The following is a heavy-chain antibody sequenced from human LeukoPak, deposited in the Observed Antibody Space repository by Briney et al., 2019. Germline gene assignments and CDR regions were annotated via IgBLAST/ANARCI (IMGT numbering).Heavy chain of an antibody. CDR1: GFTFSSYG. Sequence: PGGSLRLSCAASGFTFSSYGMHWVRQAPGKGLEWVAVIWYGGSNKYYADSVKGRFTISRDNSKNTLYLQMNSLRAEDTAVYYCAKEYSSSGRWYFDYWGQGTLVTVSS. J-gene: IGHJ4*02. CDR2: IWYGGSNK. CDR3: AKEYSSSGRWYFDY. D-gene: IGHD6-6*01. V-gene: IGHV3-30*02.